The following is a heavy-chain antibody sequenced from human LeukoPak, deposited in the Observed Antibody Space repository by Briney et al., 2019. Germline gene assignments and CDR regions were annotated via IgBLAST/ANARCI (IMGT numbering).Heavy chain of an antibody. CDR1: GFTVSSNY. J-gene: IGHJ4*02. CDR3: AKTDSSDYSYYFDY. CDR2: IYSGGST. D-gene: IGHD3-22*01. Sequence: PGGSLRLSCAASGFTVSSNYMSWVRQAPGKGLEWVSVIYSGGSTYYADSVKGRFTISRDNSKNTLYLQMNSLRAEDTAVYYCAKTDSSDYSYYFDYWGQGTLVTVSS. V-gene: IGHV3-53*01.